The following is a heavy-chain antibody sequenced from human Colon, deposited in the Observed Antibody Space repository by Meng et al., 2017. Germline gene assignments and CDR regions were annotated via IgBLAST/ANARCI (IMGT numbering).Heavy chain of an antibody. CDR3: TTWYGEY. CDR2: TYYRSEWQN. V-gene: IGHV6-1*01. D-gene: IGHD3-10*01. CDR1: GDSVSSNSAL. Sequence: QVQLQQSGPGLVKPSQTLPPHCAISGDSVSSNSALWHWVRQSPSRGLGWLGQTYYRSEWQNHYGVSVKSRITINADTSRNHFSLHLNSVTPEDTAGYYCTTWYGEYWGQGTLVTVSS. J-gene: IGHJ4*02.